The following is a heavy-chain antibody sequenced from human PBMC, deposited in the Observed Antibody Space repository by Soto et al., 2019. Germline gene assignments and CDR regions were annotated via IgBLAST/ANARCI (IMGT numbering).Heavy chain of an antibody. J-gene: IGHJ5*02. CDR1: DAYISGFY. D-gene: IGHD1-1*01. CDR2: IYATGTT. Sequence: SETLSITCTASDAYISGFYWSWIRKSAGKGLEWIGRIYATGTTDYNPSLQSRVMMSVDTSKKQSSLKLRSVTAGDRALYYCVRDGTKTLRDWFDPWGQGISVTVSS. CDR3: VRDGTKTLRDWFDP. V-gene: IGHV4-4*07.